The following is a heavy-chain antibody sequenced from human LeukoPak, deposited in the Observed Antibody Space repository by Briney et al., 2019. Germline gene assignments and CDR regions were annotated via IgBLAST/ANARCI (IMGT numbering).Heavy chain of an antibody. D-gene: IGHD3-22*01. CDR3: ASSYVYDGPRYFDY. CDR1: GGSITSYY. J-gene: IGHJ4*02. V-gene: IGHV4-59*08. Sequence: PSETLSLTCTVSGGSITSYYWAWIRQPPGKGLEYIGYIYYTGSTNSNPSLKSRVTISLDMSKNQFSLKLNSVTAADTAMYYCASSYVYDGPRYFDYWGLGTLVTVSS. CDR2: IYYTGST.